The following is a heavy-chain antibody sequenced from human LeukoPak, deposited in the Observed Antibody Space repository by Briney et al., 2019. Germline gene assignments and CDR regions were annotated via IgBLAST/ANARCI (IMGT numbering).Heavy chain of an antibody. CDR3: VRDRAYSTFDY. CDR1: GFTFSSYA. V-gene: IGHV3-23*01. CDR2: ISGSGGST. D-gene: IGHD2/OR15-2a*01. J-gene: IGHJ4*02. Sequence: GGSLRLSCAASGFTFSSYAMSWVRQAPGKGLEWVSAISGSGGSTYYADSVKGRFTISRDNAKNSLYLEMNSLRAEDTALYFCVRDRAYSTFDYWGQGTLVTVSS.